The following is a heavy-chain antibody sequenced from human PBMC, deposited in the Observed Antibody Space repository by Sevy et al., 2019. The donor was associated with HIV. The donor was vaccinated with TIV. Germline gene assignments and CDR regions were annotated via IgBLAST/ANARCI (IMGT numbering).Heavy chain of an antibody. CDR1: GGSISGYY. CDR2: INHSGST. J-gene: IGHJ4*02. V-gene: IGHV4-34*01. CDR3: ARTTTMTTSALDY. D-gene: IGHD4-17*01. Sequence: SETLSLTCAVYGGSISGYYWSWIRQPPGKGLEWIGEINHSGSTNYNPSLKSRVVISLDTSKNHFSVKLSSVTAADTAVYYCARTTTMTTSALDYWGQGTLVTVSS.